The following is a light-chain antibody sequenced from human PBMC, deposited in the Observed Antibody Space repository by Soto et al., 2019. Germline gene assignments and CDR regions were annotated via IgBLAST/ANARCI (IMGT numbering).Light chain of an antibody. CDR2: GAS. CDR1: QSVSSN. V-gene: IGKV3-15*01. J-gene: IGKJ4*01. Sequence: EIVMTQSPATLPVSPGERATLSCRASQSVSSNLAWYQQKPGQAPRLLIYGASTRATGIPARFSGSGSGTEFTLTISSLQSEDFAVYYCQQRTNWQSTFGGGTKVEIK. CDR3: QQRTNWQST.